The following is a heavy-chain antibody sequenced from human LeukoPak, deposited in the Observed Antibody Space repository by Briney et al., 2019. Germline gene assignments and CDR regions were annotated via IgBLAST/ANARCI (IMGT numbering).Heavy chain of an antibody. D-gene: IGHD2-2*01. V-gene: IGHV3-30*18. CDR3: AKDLRSTSWEGNWFDP. Sequence: PGRSLRLSCAASGFTFSSYGMHWVRQAPGKGLEWVAVISYDGSNKYYADSVKGRFTISRDNSKNTLYLQMNSLRAEDTAVYYCAKDLRSTSWEGNWFDPWGQGTLVTVSS. CDR1: GFTFSSYG. J-gene: IGHJ5*02. CDR2: ISYDGSNK.